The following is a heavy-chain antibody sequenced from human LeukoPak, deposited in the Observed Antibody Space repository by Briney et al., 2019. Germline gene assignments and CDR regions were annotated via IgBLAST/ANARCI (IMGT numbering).Heavy chain of an antibody. CDR2: IIPIFGTA. V-gene: IGHV1-69*13. CDR3: ARVIAAAEGGWFDP. Sequence: SVKVSCKASGGTFSSYAISWVRQAPGQGLEWMGGIIPIFGTANYAQEFQGRVTITADESTSTAYMELSSLRSEDTAVYYCARVIAAAEGGWFDPWGQGTLVTVSS. D-gene: IGHD6-13*01. CDR1: GGTFSSYA. J-gene: IGHJ5*02.